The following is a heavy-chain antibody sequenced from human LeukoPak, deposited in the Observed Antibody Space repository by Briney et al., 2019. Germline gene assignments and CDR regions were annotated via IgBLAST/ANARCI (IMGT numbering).Heavy chain of an antibody. J-gene: IGHJ6*02. V-gene: IGHV4-34*01. CDR3: ARGSSYSSSWWVYYYYGMDV. Sequence: SETLSLTCAVYGGSFSGYYWSWIRQPPGKGLEWIGEINHSGSTNYNPSLKSRVTISVDTSKNQFSLKLSSVTAAGTAVYYCARGSSYSSSWWVYYYYGMDVWGQGTTVTVSS. D-gene: IGHD6-13*01. CDR1: GGSFSGYY. CDR2: INHSGST.